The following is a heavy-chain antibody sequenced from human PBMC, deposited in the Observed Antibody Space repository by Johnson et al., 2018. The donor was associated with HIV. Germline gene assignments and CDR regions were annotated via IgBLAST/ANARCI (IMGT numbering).Heavy chain of an antibody. CDR2: ISYDGSNK. CDR3: ATSMGATALAFDI. J-gene: IGHJ3*02. D-gene: IGHD1-26*01. CDR1: GFTFSNYA. Sequence: QVQLVESGGGVVQPGGSLRLSCAASGFTFSNYALHWVRQAPGKGLEWVAVISYDGSNKYYADSVKGRFTISRDNSKNTLYLQMNSLRAEDTAVYYCATSMGATALAFDIWGQGTMVTVSS. V-gene: IGHV3-30*04.